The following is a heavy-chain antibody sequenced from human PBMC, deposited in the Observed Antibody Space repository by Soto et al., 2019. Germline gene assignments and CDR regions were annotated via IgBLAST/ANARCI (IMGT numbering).Heavy chain of an antibody. V-gene: IGHV1-69*13. D-gene: IGHD1-26*01. J-gene: IGHJ6*01. CDR1: GGTFSSYA. CDR3: ARDLGRGTTYYYYGVDV. CDR2: IIPIFGTA. Sequence: SVKVSCKASGGTFSSYAISWVRQAPGQGLEWMGGIIPIFGTANYAQKFQGRVTITADESTSTAYMELSSLRSEDTAVYYCARDLGRGTTYYYYGVDVWGQGTTVTVSS.